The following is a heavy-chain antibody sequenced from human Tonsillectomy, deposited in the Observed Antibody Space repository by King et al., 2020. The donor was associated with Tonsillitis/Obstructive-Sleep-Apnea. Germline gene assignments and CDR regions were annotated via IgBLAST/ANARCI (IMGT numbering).Heavy chain of an antibody. CDR3: ARDQCSSTSCYGNYYYMDV. Sequence: VQLQESGPGLVKPSETLSLTCTVSGGSISSYYWSWIRQPPGKGLEWIGYIFYSGSTNYNPSLKSRVTISVDTSKTQFSLKLSSVTAADTAVYYCARDQCSSTSCYGNYYYMDVWGKGTTVTVSS. CDR1: GGSISSYY. J-gene: IGHJ6*03. V-gene: IGHV4-59*01. D-gene: IGHD2-2*01. CDR2: IFYSGST.